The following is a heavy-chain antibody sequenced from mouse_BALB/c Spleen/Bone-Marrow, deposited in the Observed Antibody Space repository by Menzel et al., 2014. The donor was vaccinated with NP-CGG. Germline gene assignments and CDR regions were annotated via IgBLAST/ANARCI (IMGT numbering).Heavy chain of an antibody. CDR3: ARLRGYSQAWFAY. J-gene: IGHJ3*01. D-gene: IGHD2-3*01. CDR2: IYPGSGNT. CDR1: GYAFTNYW. V-gene: IGHV1-63*01. Sequence: VKLVESGAELVRPGTSVKISCKASGYAFTNYWLGWVKQRPGHGLERIGDIYPGSGNTYYNEKFKGKATLTADKSSSTAYMQLSSLTSEDSAVYFCARLRGYSQAWFAYWGQGTLVTVSA.